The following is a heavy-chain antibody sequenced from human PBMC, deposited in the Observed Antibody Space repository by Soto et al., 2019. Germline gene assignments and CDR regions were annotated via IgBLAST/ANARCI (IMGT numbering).Heavy chain of an antibody. CDR2: INPNSGGT. J-gene: IGHJ4*02. CDR3: AKDRQPDGRWPFDH. CDR1: GYTFTGYY. D-gene: IGHD2-8*01. Sequence: ASVKVSCKASGYTFTGYYMHWVRQAPGQGLEWMGWINPNSGGTNYAQKFQGWVTMTRDTSISTAYMELSRLRSDDTAVYYCAKDRQPDGRWPFDHWGQGTLVTVSS. V-gene: IGHV1-2*04.